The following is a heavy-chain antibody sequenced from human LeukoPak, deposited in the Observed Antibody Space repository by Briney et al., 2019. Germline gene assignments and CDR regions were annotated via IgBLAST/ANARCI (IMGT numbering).Heavy chain of an antibody. Sequence: SETLSLTCAVYGGSFSGYYWSWIRQPPGKGLERIGEVNHSGSTNYNPSLKSRVTISVDTSKNQFSLKLSSVTAADTAVYYCARAPYDYDFWSGYQNYWGQGTLVTVSS. J-gene: IGHJ4*02. D-gene: IGHD3-3*01. CDR1: GGSFSGYY. V-gene: IGHV4-34*01. CDR3: ARAPYDYDFWSGYQNY. CDR2: VNHSGST.